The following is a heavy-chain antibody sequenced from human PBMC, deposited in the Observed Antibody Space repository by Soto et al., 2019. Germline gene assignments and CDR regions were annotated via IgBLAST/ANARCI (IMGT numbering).Heavy chain of an antibody. J-gene: IGHJ5*02. V-gene: IGHV3-33*01. D-gene: IGHD2-2*01. Sequence: GGSLRLSCAASGFTFSSYGMHWVRQAPGKGLEWVAVIWYDGSNKYYADSVKGRFTISRDNSKNTLYLQMNSLRAEDTAVYYCARESVPAAPKGDWFDPWGKGTLVTVAS. CDR3: ARESVPAAPKGDWFDP. CDR2: IWYDGSNK. CDR1: GFTFSSYG.